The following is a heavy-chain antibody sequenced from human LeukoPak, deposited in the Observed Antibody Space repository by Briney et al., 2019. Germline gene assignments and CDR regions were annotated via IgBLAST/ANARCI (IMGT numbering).Heavy chain of an antibody. V-gene: IGHV1-18*01. CDR1: GYPFTSYY. Sequence: EASVKVSCKASGYPFTSYYINWVRQAPGQGLEWMGWTSAYNGDTNYAQNLQGRVTMTTDTSTDTAYMELRSLRSDDTAVYYCARDGLSYTNPNNWFDPWGQGTLVTVSS. CDR2: TSAYNGDT. J-gene: IGHJ5*02. D-gene: IGHD2-2*02. CDR3: ARDGLSYTNPNNWFDP.